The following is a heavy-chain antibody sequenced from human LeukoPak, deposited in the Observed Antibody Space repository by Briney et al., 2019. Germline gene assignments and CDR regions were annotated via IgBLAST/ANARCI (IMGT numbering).Heavy chain of an antibody. CDR3: ARYNSSNWYVVDY. V-gene: IGHV4-61*01. Sequence: SETQSLTCTVSGDSVSSGSHYWSWIRQPPGKGLEWIGYIYSSGNTYYSPSLQSRVTLSVDTSKNQFSLKLSSVTAADTAVYYCARYNSSNWYVVDYWGQGTLVTVSS. J-gene: IGHJ4*02. CDR2: IYSSGNT. D-gene: IGHD6-13*01. CDR1: GDSVSSGSHY.